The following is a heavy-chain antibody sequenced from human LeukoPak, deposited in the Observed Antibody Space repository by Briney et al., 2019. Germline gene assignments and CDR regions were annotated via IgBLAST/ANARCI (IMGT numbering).Heavy chain of an antibody. D-gene: IGHD3-22*01. CDR1: GFTFSSYG. CDR2: ISSSGSTI. V-gene: IGHV3-48*04. Sequence: GGTLRLSCAASGFTFSSYGMSWVRQAPGKGLEWVSYISSSGSTIYYADSVKGRFTISRDNAKNTLYLQMNSLRAEDTAVYYCARDRYYYDSSGYLNYWGQGTLVTVSS. CDR3: ARDRYYYDSSGYLNY. J-gene: IGHJ4*02.